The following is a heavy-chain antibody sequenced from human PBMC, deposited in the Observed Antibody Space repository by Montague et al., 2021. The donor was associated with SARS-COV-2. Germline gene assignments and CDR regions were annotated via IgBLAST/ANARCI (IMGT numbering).Heavy chain of an antibody. J-gene: IGHJ6*02. D-gene: IGHD4-23*01. CDR1: GFTFSSYD. Sequence: SLRLSCAASGFTFSSYDMHWVRQATGKGLEWVSAIGTAGDTYYPGSVKGRSTISRENAKNSLYLQMNSLRAGDTAVYYCARAGLGGAYYYYGMDVWGQGTTVTVSS. CDR3: ARAGLGGAYYYYGMDV. CDR2: IGTAGDT. V-gene: IGHV3-13*01.